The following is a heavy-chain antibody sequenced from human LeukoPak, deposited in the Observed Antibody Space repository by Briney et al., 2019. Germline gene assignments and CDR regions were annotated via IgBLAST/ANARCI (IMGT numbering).Heavy chain of an antibody. CDR2: IKQDGSEK. D-gene: IGHD5-12*01. CDR1: GFTFSNYW. Sequence: GGSLRLSCAASGFTFSNYWMSWVRQAPGKGLEWLTNIKQDGSEKYYADSVKGRFTISRDNSKNTLYLQMNSLRAEDTAVYYCAKEMKPWMHFDYWGQGTLVSVSS. J-gene: IGHJ4*02. CDR3: AKEMKPWMHFDY. V-gene: IGHV3-7*01.